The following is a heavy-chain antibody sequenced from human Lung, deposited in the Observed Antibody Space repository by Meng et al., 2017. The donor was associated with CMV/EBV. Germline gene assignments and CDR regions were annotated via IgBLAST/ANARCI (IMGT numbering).Heavy chain of an antibody. CDR1: GFRFSSYG. Sequence: GGSLRLSCAVSGFRFSSYGMHWVRQAPGKGLEWVAVIWYDGSNKYYADSVKGRFTISRDNSKNTLYLQMNSLRAEDTAVYYCAKDEFRYCSSTSCLDAFDIWGQGTMVTVSS. V-gene: IGHV3-33*06. CDR2: IWYDGSNK. D-gene: IGHD2-2*01. J-gene: IGHJ3*02. CDR3: AKDEFRYCSSTSCLDAFDI.